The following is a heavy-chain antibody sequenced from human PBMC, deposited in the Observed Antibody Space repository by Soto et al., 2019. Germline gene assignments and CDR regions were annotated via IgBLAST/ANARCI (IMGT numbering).Heavy chain of an antibody. CDR1: GFTFSSYG. CDR3: ARDRHIVDTAPEGIDP. CDR2: IWYDGSNK. V-gene: IGHV3-33*08. D-gene: IGHD5-18*01. J-gene: IGHJ5*02. Sequence: GGSLRLSCAASGFTFSSYGMHWVRQAPGKGLEWVAVIWYDGSNKYYADSVKGRFTISRDNSKNTLYLQMNSLRAEDTAVYYCARDRHIVDTAPEGIDPWGQGTLVTVSS.